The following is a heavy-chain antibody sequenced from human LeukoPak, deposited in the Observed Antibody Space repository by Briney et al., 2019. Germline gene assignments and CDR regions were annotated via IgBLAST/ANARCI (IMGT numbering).Heavy chain of an antibody. CDR1: GGSISSSSYY. D-gene: IGHD3-16*01. CDR3: ARDLSRLFDP. CDR2: IYYSGST. Sequence: SETLSLTCTVSGGSISSSSYYWGWIRQPPGKGLEWIGYIYYSGSTNYNPSLKSRVTISVDTSKNQFSLKLSSVTAADTAVYYCARDLSRLFDPWGQGTLVTVSS. J-gene: IGHJ5*02. V-gene: IGHV4-61*01.